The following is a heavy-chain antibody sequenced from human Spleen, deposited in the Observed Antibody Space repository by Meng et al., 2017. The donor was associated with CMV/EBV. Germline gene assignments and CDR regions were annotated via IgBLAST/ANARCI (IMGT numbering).Heavy chain of an antibody. CDR3: ARDHAYYYDSSGLWYFDL. CDR1: GGSISSYY. D-gene: IGHD3-22*01. CDR2: IYTSGST. V-gene: IGHV4-4*07. J-gene: IGHJ2*01. Sequence: QRQGSGPGLVKPSETLSLTCTVSGGSISSYYWSWIRQPAGKGLEWIGRIYTSGSTNYNPSLKSRVTMSVDTSKNQFSLKLSSVTAADTAVYYCARDHAYYYDSSGLWYFDLWGRGTLVTVAS.